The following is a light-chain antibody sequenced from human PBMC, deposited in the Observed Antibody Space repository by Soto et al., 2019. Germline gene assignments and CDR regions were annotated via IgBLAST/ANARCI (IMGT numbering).Light chain of an antibody. V-gene: IGLV1-44*01. CDR3: EEWDESLNGYV. J-gene: IGLJ1*01. CDR2: VNN. CDR1: NSNIGTNP. Sequence: SFLTHPRSSSVTPGHTFTMSCSGSNSNIGTNPVNWYQQFPGTAPTVLIFVNNQRPSGVPDRFSGSKSGTSASLAMSGLQSEDEAAYFCEEWDESLNGYVFGTGTKVTAL.